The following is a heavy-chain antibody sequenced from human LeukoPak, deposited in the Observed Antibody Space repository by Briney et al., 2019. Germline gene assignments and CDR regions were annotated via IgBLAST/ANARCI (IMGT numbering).Heavy chain of an antibody. Sequence: GGSLRLSCAVSGFTFSSYVMSWVRQAPGKWLEWVSTIRGGGGTYYADSVKGRFTVSRDNSKNTLYLQMNSLRVEDTAVYYCAKWKSATGGFDYWGQGTLVTVSS. J-gene: IGHJ4*02. CDR3: AKWKSATGGFDY. CDR1: GFTFSSYV. V-gene: IGHV3-23*01. D-gene: IGHD1-14*01. CDR2: IRGGGGT.